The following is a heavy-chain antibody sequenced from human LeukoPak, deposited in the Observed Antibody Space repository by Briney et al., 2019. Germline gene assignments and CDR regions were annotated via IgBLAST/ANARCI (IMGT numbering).Heavy chain of an antibody. CDR3: ARVAPTTMVRGVIEYYFDY. D-gene: IGHD3-10*01. CDR2: IIPIFGTA. Sequence: GASVKVSCKASGGTFSSYAISWVRQAPGQGLEWMGGIIPIFGTANYAQKFQGRVTITADESTSTAYMELSSLRSEDTAVYYCARVAPTTMVRGVIEYYFDYWGQGTPVTVSS. CDR1: GGTFSSYA. J-gene: IGHJ4*02. V-gene: IGHV1-69*13.